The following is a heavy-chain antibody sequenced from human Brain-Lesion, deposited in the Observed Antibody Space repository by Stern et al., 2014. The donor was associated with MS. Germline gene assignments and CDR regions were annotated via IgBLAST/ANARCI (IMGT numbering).Heavy chain of an antibody. CDR2: IYYSGNT. Sequence: VHLVESGPGLVKPSETLSLTCTVAGGSVSSTSYAWAWIRQPPGKGLEWIGTIYYSGNTYYSPSLKSRLTISLDTPKNRFSLQLGSVTAADTAVYYCAGEEDIRYCSGGSCTGNWFDPWGQGTLVTVSS. CDR1: GGSVSSTSYA. V-gene: IGHV4-39*02. J-gene: IGHJ5*02. D-gene: IGHD2-15*01. CDR3: AGEEDIRYCSGGSCTGNWFDP.